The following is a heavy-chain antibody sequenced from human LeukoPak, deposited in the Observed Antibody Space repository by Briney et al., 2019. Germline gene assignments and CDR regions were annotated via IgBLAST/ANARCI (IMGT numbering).Heavy chain of an antibody. CDR1: GGSISSYY. Sequence: SETLSLTCTVSGGSISSYYWSWIRQPAGKGLEWIGRIYTSGSTNYNPSLKSRVTMSVDTSKNQFSLKLSSVTAVDTAVYYCATKGLVPAANDAFDIWGQGTMVTVSS. CDR3: ATKGLVPAANDAFDI. D-gene: IGHD2-2*01. V-gene: IGHV4-4*07. J-gene: IGHJ3*02. CDR2: IYTSGST.